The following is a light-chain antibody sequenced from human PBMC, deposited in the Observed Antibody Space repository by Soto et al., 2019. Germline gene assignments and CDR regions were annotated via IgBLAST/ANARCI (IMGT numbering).Light chain of an antibody. CDR1: SSDFGAYNY. Sequence: QSALTQPPSASGSPGQSVTISCTGTSSDFGAYNYVSWYQQHPGKAPKLIIYEVIKRPSGVPDRFSGSKSGNTASLTVSGLQAEDEADYYCSSYVGSNTYVFGTGTKLTGL. CDR3: SSYVGSNTYV. CDR2: EVI. J-gene: IGLJ1*01. V-gene: IGLV2-8*01.